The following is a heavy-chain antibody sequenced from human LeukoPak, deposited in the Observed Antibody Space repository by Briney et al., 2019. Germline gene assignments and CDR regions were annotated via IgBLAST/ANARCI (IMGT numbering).Heavy chain of an antibody. Sequence: PGGSLRLSCAASGFTFTSYWMSWVRQAPGKGLEWVAIISPDGSETKYVDSVKGRFTISRDNAKNSLYLQMSSLRTEDTAVYYCARGQGCGYWGQGTLVTVSS. CDR1: GFTFTSYW. J-gene: IGHJ4*02. CDR3: ARGQGCGY. V-gene: IGHV3-7*04. D-gene: IGHD2-21*01. CDR2: ISPDGSET.